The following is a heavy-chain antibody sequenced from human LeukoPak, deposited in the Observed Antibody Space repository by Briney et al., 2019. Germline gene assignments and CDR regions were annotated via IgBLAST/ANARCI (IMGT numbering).Heavy chain of an antibody. D-gene: IGHD3-3*01. CDR3: ARSDYDFWSGYYFYGMDV. V-gene: IGHV4-30-4*01. CDR1: GVSISSGDYY. Sequence: SETLSLTCTVSGVSISSGDYYWSWIRQPPGKGLEWIGYIYYSGSTYYNPSLKSRVTISVDTSKNQFSLKLSSVTAADTAVYYCARSDYDFWSGYYFYGMDVWGQGTTVTVSS. J-gene: IGHJ6*02. CDR2: IYYSGST.